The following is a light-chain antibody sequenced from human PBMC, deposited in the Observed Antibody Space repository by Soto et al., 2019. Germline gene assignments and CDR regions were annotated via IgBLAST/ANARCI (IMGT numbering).Light chain of an antibody. Sequence: DMEMTQSPSSLSASVGDRVTITCRASQSIRNYLNWYQHKPGKVPKLLIYAASSLQSGVPTRFSGSGSGTDFTLTINSLQPEDFATYYCQQRYGTPLTFGGGTKIEIK. CDR3: QQRYGTPLT. CDR1: QSIRNY. V-gene: IGKV1-39*01. J-gene: IGKJ4*01. CDR2: AAS.